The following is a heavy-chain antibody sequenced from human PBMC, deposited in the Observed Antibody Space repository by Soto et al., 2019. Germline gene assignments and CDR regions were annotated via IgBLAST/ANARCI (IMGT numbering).Heavy chain of an antibody. CDR2: IFHSGST. J-gene: IGHJ4*02. CDR1: GGSIRSNNW. V-gene: IGHV4-4*02. D-gene: IGHD1-26*01. Sequence: SETLSLTCAVSGGSIRSNNWWSWVRQPPGKGLEWIGEIFHSGSTHYNPSLKTRVTISVDKSKNQFSLKLSSVTAADTAVYYCARVYSGSYPDYWGQGILVTVSS. CDR3: ARVYSGSYPDY.